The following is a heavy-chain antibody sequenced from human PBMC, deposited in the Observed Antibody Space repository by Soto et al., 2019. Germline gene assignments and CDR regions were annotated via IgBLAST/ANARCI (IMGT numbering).Heavy chain of an antibody. J-gene: IGHJ4*02. CDR3: ATSINYYDSSGYYYYY. D-gene: IGHD3-22*01. Sequence: ASVKVSCKVSGYTLTELSMHWVRQAPGKGLEWMGGFDPEDGETIYAQKFQGRVTMTEDTSTDTAYMELSSLRSEDTAVYYCATSINYYDSSGYYYYYWGQGTLVTV. CDR1: GYTLTELS. CDR2: FDPEDGET. V-gene: IGHV1-24*01.